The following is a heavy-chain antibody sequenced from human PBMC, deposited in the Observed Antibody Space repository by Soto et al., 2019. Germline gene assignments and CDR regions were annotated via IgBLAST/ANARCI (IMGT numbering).Heavy chain of an antibody. D-gene: IGHD2-15*01. CDR2: ISGSGGST. Sequence: SGGSLRLSCAASGFTFSSYAMSWVRQAPGKGLEWVSAISGSGGSTYYADSVKGRFTISRDNSKNTLYLQMNSLRAEDTAVYYCAKVGSRPDKDIVVVVAATGYFDYWGQGTLVTVSS. J-gene: IGHJ4*02. CDR1: GFTFSSYA. CDR3: AKVGSRPDKDIVVVVAATGYFDY. V-gene: IGHV3-23*01.